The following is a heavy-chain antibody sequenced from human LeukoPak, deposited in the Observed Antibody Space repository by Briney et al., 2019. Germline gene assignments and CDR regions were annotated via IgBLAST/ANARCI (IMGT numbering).Heavy chain of an antibody. J-gene: IGHJ6*03. D-gene: IGHD2-15*01. Sequence: PSETLSLTCAVYGGSFSGYYWSWIRQPPGKGLEWIGEINHSGSTNYNPSLKSRVTISVDTSKNQFSLKLSSVTAADTAVYYCARTVEGVVVVAATKYYYYYYMDVWGKGTTVTVSS. CDR3: ARTVEGVVVVAATKYYYYYYMDV. CDR1: GGSFSGYY. V-gene: IGHV4-34*01. CDR2: INHSGST.